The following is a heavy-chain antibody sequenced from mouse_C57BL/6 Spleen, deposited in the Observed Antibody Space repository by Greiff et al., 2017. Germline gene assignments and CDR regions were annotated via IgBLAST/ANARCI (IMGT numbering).Heavy chain of an antibody. CDR3: ERQSGYAMDY. D-gene: IGHD3-1*01. J-gene: IGHJ4*01. V-gene: IGHV5-6*01. CDR1: GFTFSSSG. Sequence: EVQGVESGGDLVKPGGSLKLSCAASGFTFSSSGMSWVRQTPDKRLEWVATIRSGGSYTYYPDSVKGRFTISRDNAKNTMYLQVGSLKSEDTARYYCERQSGYAMDYWGQGTSGTVSS. CDR2: IRSGGSYT.